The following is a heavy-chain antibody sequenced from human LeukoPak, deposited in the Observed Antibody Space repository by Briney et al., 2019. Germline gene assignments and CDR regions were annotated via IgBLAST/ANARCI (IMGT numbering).Heavy chain of an antibody. J-gene: IGHJ4*02. CDR1: GFTFSSYS. D-gene: IGHD5-12*01. Sequence: TGGSLRLSCAASGFTFSSYSMNWVRQAPGKGLEWVSYISSSSSTIYYADSVKGRFTISRDNAKNSLYLQMNSLRAEDTAVYYCARGARKWLLSSDYWGQGTLVTASS. V-gene: IGHV3-48*01. CDR2: ISSSSSTI. CDR3: ARGARKWLLSSDY.